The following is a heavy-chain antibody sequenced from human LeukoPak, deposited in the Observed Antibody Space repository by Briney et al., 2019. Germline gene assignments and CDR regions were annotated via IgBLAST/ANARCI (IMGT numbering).Heavy chain of an antibody. CDR2: IYYSGST. J-gene: IGHJ5*02. Sequence: PSETLSLTCTVSGGSISSYYWSWIRQPLGKGLEWIGYIYYSGSTNYNPSLKSRVTISVDTSKNQFSLKLSSVTAADTAVYYCARDHLVRGEFRWFDPWGQGTLVTVSS. V-gene: IGHV4-59*01. CDR1: GGSISSYY. CDR3: ARDHLVRGEFRWFDP. D-gene: IGHD3-10*01.